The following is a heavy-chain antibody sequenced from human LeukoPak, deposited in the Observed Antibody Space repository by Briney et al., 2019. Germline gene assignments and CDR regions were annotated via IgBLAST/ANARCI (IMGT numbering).Heavy chain of an antibody. J-gene: IGHJ4*02. CDR3: ARDPTTVVTLPYYFDF. CDR2: INHSGRT. V-gene: IGHV4-34*01. D-gene: IGHD4-23*01. Sequence: SETLSLTCAVSGGSFFGSHWNWIRQSPEKGLEWIGEINHSGRTNYNPSIKSRVTISGDASKSQFFLKLTSVTAADTAVYYCARDPTTVVTLPYYFDFWGQGTLVTVSS. CDR1: GGSFFGSH.